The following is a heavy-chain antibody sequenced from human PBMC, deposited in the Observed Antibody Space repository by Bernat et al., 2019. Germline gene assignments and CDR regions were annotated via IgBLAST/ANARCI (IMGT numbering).Heavy chain of an antibody. CDR3: AHRQKWELLQHDDFDI. V-gene: IGHV2-5*02. Sequence: QITLKESGPTLVKPTQTLTLTCTFSGFSLSTSGVGVGWIRQPPGKALEWLALIYWDDDKRYSPSLKSRLTITKDTSKNQVVLTMTNMDPVDTATYYCAHRQKWELLQHDDFDIWGQGTMVTVSS. CDR1: GFSLSTSGVG. CDR2: IYWDDDK. J-gene: IGHJ3*02. D-gene: IGHD1-26*01.